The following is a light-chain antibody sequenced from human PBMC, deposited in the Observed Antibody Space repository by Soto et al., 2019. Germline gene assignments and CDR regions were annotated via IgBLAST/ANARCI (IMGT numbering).Light chain of an antibody. CDR3: QQYGTYST. J-gene: IGKJ2*01. CDR2: KAS. Sequence: DIQMTQSPSTLSASVGDRVTITCRASQSISSWLAWYQQKPGKPPKLLIYKASNLESGVPSRFSGSGSGTEFTLTISSLLPDDFATYYRQQYGTYSTFGQGTKLEIK. V-gene: IGKV1-5*03. CDR1: QSISSW.